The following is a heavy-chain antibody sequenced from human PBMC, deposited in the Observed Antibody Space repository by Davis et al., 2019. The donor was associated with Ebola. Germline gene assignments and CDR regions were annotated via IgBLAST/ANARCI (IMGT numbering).Heavy chain of an antibody. D-gene: IGHD2-8*02. J-gene: IGHJ6*02. CDR3: ARSVGDCTGGVCYDYYYYGMDV. Sequence: YSADAVKGRFTISRDNSKNTLYLQMNSLRAEDTAVYYCARSVGDCTGGVCYDYYYYGMDVWGQGTTVTVSS. V-gene: IGHV3-33*01.